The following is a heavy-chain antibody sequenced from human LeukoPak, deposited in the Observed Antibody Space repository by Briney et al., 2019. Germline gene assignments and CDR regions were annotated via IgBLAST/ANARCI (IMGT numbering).Heavy chain of an antibody. CDR1: GGTFSSYA. D-gene: IGHD3-22*01. Sequence: SVKVSCKASGGTFSSYAISWVRQAPGQGLEWMGRIIPIFGTANYAQKFQGRVTITTDESTSTAHMELSSLRSEDTAVYYCARDRFPYYYDSSGYYYFDYWGQGTLVTVSS. V-gene: IGHV1-69*05. J-gene: IGHJ4*02. CDR2: IIPIFGTA. CDR3: ARDRFPYYYDSSGYYYFDY.